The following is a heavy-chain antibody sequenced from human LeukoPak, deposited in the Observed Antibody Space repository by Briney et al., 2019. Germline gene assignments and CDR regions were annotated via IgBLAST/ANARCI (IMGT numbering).Heavy chain of an antibody. CDR1: GYTLTGLS. CDR3: ATAHPLYYGSGSYYFY. CDR2: FDPEDGET. J-gene: IGHJ4*02. D-gene: IGHD3-10*01. V-gene: IGHV1-24*01. Sequence: GASVKVSCKVSGYTLTGLSMHWVRQAPGKGLEWMGGFDPEDGETIYAQKFQGRVTMTEDTSTDTAYMELSSLRSEDTAVYYCATAHPLYYGSGSYYFYWGQGTLVTVSS.